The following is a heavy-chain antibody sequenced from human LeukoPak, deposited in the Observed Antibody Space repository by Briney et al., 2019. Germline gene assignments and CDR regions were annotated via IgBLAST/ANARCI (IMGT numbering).Heavy chain of an antibody. V-gene: IGHV4-34*01. Sequence: SETLSLTSAVCGGSFSGYYWSWIRQPPGQGLEWIGEINHSGSTNYNPSLTSRVTISVDTSKNQFSLMLSSVTAADKAVYYCASVRTIWGSYRHDYWGQGTLVTVSS. CDR3: ASVRTIWGSYRHDY. CDR1: GGSFSGYY. J-gene: IGHJ4*02. D-gene: IGHD3-16*02. CDR2: INHSGST.